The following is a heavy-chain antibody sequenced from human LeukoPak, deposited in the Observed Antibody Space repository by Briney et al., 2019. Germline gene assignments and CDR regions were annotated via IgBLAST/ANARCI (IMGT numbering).Heavy chain of an antibody. CDR3: ARGRYLAD. J-gene: IGHJ4*02. V-gene: IGHV3-7*01. D-gene: IGHD6-19*01. CDR2: IKQDGSEK. Sequence: GGSLRLSCAASGFPFSTHWMRWVRQSPGKRLEWVANIKQDGSEKYYVDSVKGRFIISRDNAKKSVYLQMNSLRAEDTAVYYCARGRYLADWGQGILVTVSS. CDR1: GFPFSTHW.